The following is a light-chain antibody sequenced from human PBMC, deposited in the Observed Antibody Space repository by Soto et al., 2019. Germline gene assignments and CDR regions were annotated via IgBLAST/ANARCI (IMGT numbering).Light chain of an antibody. Sequence: DIQMTQSPSSLSASIGDRVTLTCRASQTIMTYLNWYQQKPGYAPKLLIYTASTLHTGVPSRFSGPGSVTDFTLTISGLQHEDFATYYCQQSYSAPLTFGQGSKVEIK. CDR1: QTIMTY. J-gene: IGKJ1*01. CDR3: QQSYSAPLT. CDR2: TAS. V-gene: IGKV1-39*01.